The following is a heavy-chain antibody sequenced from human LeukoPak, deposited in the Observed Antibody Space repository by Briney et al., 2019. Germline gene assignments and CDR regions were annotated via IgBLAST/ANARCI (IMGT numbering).Heavy chain of an antibody. D-gene: IGHD6-19*01. CDR1: GYTFTSYG. J-gene: IGHJ3*02. V-gene: IGHV1-18*01. CDR2: ISAYNGNT. Sequence: ASVKVSCKASGYTFTSYGISWVRQAPGQGLEWMGWISAYNGNTNYAQKLQGRVTMTTDTSTSTAYMELRSLRSDDTAVYYCASPETSSGWYYGDAFDIWGQGTMVTVSS. CDR3: ASPETSSGWYYGDAFDI.